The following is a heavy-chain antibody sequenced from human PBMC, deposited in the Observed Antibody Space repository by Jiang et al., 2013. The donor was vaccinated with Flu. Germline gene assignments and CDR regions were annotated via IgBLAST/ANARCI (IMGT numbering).Heavy chain of an antibody. J-gene: IGHJ4*02. V-gene: IGHV4-4*07. D-gene: IGHD2-2*01. Sequence: LLKPSETLSLTCTVSGGSISDYHWTWIRQPAGKGLEWLGRVFGSGSINYNPSLRSRVTMSVDTSRSQFSLELSSVTAADTAVYYCARDKVGASGQYFFDYWGQGTLVSVSS. CDR1: GGSISDYH. CDR3: ARDKVGASGQYFFDY. CDR2: VFGSGSI.